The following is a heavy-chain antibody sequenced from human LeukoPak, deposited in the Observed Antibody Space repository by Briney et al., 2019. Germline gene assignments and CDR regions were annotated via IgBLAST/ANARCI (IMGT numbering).Heavy chain of an antibody. CDR3: ARDMGWNGLVDS. CDR1: GYSISLGYY. J-gene: IGHJ4*02. CDR2: FYHTGST. D-gene: IGHD1-1*01. Sequence: SETLSLTCTVSGYSISLGYYWGWIRQPPGKGLEWIGSFYHTGSTYYNPSLKSRVTVSGDTSKNQFSLKLSSVTAADAAVYYCARDMGWNGLVDSWGQGALVTVSS. V-gene: IGHV4-38-2*02.